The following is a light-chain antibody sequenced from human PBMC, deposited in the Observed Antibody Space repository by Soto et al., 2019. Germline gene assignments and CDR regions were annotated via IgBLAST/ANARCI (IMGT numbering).Light chain of an antibody. V-gene: IGKV3-11*01. CDR3: QQRSNWPPM. CDR2: DAS. CDR1: QSVSSY. J-gene: IGKJ1*01. Sequence: EIVLTQSPATLSLSPGERATLSCRASQSVSSYLAWYQQKPGQAPRLLIYDASNRATGIPARFSGSGSGTDFTLTITGLEPEDVAVYYCQQRSNWPPMFGQGTKVEI.